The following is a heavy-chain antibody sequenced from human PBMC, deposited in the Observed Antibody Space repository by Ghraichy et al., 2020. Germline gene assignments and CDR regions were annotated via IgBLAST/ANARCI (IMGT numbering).Heavy chain of an antibody. J-gene: IGHJ6*03. Sequence: SETLSLTCAVYGGSFSGYYWSWIRQPPGKGLEWIGEINHSGSTNYNPSLKSRVTISVDTSKNQFSLKLSSVTAADTAVYYCARFGYSSSPLPYYYYMDVWGKGTTVTVSS. D-gene: IGHD6-13*01. CDR1: GGSFSGYY. CDR2: INHSGST. V-gene: IGHV4-34*01. CDR3: ARFGYSSSPLPYYYYMDV.